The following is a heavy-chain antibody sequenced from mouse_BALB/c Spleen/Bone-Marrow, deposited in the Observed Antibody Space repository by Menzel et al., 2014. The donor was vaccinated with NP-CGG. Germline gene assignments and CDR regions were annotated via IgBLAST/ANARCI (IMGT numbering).Heavy chain of an antibody. J-gene: IGHJ4*01. V-gene: IGHV1S81*02. Sequence: VQLQQSGAELVKPGASVKLSCKASGYTFTSYYMYWVKQRPGQGLEWIGEINPSNGGTNFNEKFKSKATLTVDKSSSTAYMQLSSLTSEDSAVYYCTRRLRLRGPKAVDYWGQGTSVTVSS. D-gene: IGHD1-2*01. CDR3: TRRLRLRGPKAVDY. CDR2: INPSNGGT. CDR1: GYTFTSYY.